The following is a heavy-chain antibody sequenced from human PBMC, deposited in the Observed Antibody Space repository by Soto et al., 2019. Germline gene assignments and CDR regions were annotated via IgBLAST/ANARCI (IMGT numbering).Heavy chain of an antibody. J-gene: IGHJ4*02. CDR2: FDPEDGET. CDR1: GYTLTELS. CDR3: ATDFIRPPHNPGFDY. Sequence: ASVKVSCKVSGYTLTELSMHWVRQAPGKGLEWMGGFDPEDGETIYAQKFQVRVTMTEDTSTDTAYMELSSLRSEDTAVYYCATDFIRPPHNPGFDYWGQGTLVTVSS. V-gene: IGHV1-24*01. D-gene: IGHD3-16*01.